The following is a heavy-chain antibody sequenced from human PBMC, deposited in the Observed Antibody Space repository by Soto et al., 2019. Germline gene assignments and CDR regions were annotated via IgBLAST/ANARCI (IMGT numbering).Heavy chain of an antibody. D-gene: IGHD3-22*01. CDR1: GFTFNNYW. V-gene: IGHV3-7*01. J-gene: IGHJ4*02. Sequence: GGSLSLSCAASGFTFNNYWMSWVRQAPGKGLEWVANIKQDGSHKFYVDSVKGRFTMSRDNGKNSLYLQMSSLRAEDTAVYYCARGFSVYDSTGYGSDYWGEG. CDR2: IKQDGSHK. CDR3: ARGFSVYDSTGYGSDY.